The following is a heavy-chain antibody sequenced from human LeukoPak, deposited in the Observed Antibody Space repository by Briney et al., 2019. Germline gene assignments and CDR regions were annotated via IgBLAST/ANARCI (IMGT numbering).Heavy chain of an antibody. J-gene: IGHJ5*02. CDR3: ARRRTVSTTGRFDP. D-gene: IGHD5/OR15-5a*01. CDR2: IYYSGNT. Sequence: SETLSLTCTVSGGSISRSSSYWGWVRQPPGKGLEWIASIYYSGNTYYNPSLKRRVNISVDTSKNQVSLKLSSVTAADTAVYYCARRRTVSTTGRFDPWGQGILVTVSS. V-gene: IGHV4-39*01. CDR1: GGSISRSSSY.